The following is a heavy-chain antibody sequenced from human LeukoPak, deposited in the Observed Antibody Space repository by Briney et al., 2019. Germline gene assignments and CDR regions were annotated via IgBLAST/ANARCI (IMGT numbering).Heavy chain of an antibody. J-gene: IGHJ4*02. CDR3: ARLRQHLAPIDY. CDR2: IYYSGST. V-gene: IGHV4-39*01. CDR1: GGSISSSTYY. D-gene: IGHD6-13*01. Sequence: KPSETLSLTCTVSGGSISSSTYYWGWIRQPPGRGLEWIGNIYYSGSTYYNPSLKSRVTISVDTSKNQFSLKLTSVTAADTAVYYCARLRQHLAPIDYWGRGTLVTVSS.